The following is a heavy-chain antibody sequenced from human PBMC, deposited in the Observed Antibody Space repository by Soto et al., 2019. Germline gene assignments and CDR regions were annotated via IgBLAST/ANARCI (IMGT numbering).Heavy chain of an antibody. CDR3: SYGSSFDY. CDR2: ISHSGRT. Sequence: ETLSLTCTVSGASLRSGSYYWSWIRQPPGKGLEWIGYISHSGRTNYDPSLKSRLTMSVDTSQNQFSLQLNSVTAADTAVYYCSYGSSFDYWGQGTLVTVSS. D-gene: IGHD3-10*01. V-gene: IGHV4-61*01. J-gene: IGHJ4*02. CDR1: GASLRSGSYY.